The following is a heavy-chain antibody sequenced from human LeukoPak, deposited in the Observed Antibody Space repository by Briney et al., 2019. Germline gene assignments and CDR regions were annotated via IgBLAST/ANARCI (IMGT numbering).Heavy chain of an antibody. V-gene: IGHV3-23*01. J-gene: IGHJ4*02. CDR1: GLDFRNYA. Sequence: GGSLRLSCSASGLDFRNYAMNWVRQAPGKGLEWVSSISSSGSGTYYADSVKGRFTISRDNSKNTLYLQMDSLRVDDTAVYYCARDRGYSTFDYWGQGTLVTVSS. D-gene: IGHD4-23*01. CDR2: ISSSGSGT. CDR3: ARDRGYSTFDY.